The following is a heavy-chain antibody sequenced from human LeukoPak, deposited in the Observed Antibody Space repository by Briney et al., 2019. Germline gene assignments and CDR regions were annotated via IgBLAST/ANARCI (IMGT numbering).Heavy chain of an antibody. J-gene: IGHJ3*02. D-gene: IGHD4-23*01. CDR2: MYPGDSDA. CDR1: GYSFTSFW. V-gene: IGHV5-51*01. Sequence: RGESLKISCKGSGYSFTSFWIGWVRQMPGKGLEWMGIMYPGDSDARYSPSFQGQVTISADKSISAAYLQWSTLKASDTAMYYCARLRRWPSGAFDIWGQGTMVTVSS. CDR3: ARLRRWPSGAFDI.